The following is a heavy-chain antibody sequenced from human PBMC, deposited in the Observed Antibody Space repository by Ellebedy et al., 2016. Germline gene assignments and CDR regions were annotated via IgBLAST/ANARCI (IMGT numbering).Heavy chain of an antibody. D-gene: IGHD1-1*01. Sequence: SETLSLXXTVSGGSISSYYWSWIRQPPGKGLEWIGYIYYSGSTYYNPSLKSRVTISVDTSKNQFSLKLSSVTAADTAVYYCARARRGTPDYWGQGTLVTVSS. CDR1: GGSISSYY. J-gene: IGHJ4*02. V-gene: IGHV4-59*12. CDR2: IYYSGST. CDR3: ARARRGTPDY.